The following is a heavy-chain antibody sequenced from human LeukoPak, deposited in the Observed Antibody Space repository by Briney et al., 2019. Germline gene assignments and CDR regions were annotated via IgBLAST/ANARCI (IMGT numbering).Heavy chain of an antibody. CDR2: ICAYNGNT. D-gene: IGHD1-26*01. CDR1: GYTFTSYG. Sequence: EASVKLSCKASGYTFTSYGFSWVRQAPGQGLEWMGWICAYNGNTNYAQKLQGRVIMTTDTSTSKAYMALKSLRSDGTDVYYCASFPYDSGSYSGYWGQGTLVTVPP. V-gene: IGHV1-18*01. J-gene: IGHJ4*02. CDR3: ASFPYDSGSYSGY.